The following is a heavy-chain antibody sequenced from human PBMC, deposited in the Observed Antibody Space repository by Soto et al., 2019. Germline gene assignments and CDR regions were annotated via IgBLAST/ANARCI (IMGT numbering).Heavy chain of an antibody. CDR2: VSYDGKNI. V-gene: IGHV3-30*03. Sequence: QIQLVESGGGVVQPGRSLTLSCAASGFSLDSYAMHWVRQAPGKGHEWMAVVSYDGKNIYYADSVRGRFTISKDDSKNTLYLRMISLTAEDTATYLCARDYGALPCDRIQHWGRGTLVTVSS. CDR3: ARDYGALPCDRIQH. D-gene: IGHD3-10*01. CDR1: GFSLDSYA. J-gene: IGHJ1*01.